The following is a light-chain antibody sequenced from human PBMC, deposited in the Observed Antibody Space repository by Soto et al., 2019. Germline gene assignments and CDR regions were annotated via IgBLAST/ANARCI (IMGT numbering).Light chain of an antibody. J-gene: IGLJ1*01. V-gene: IGLV2-11*01. Sequence: QSALAQPRSVSGSPGQSVTISCTGTSIDVGGYKYVSWYQQYPGKAPKLMIYHVSKRPSGVPDRFSGSKSGSTASLTISGLQGEDEADYYCCSYTGSDTYVFGTGTKVTV. CDR3: CSYTGSDTYV. CDR2: HVS. CDR1: SIDVGGYKY.